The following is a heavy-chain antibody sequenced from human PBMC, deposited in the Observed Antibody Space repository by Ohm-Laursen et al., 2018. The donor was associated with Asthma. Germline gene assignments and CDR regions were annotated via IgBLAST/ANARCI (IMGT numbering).Heavy chain of an antibody. CDR1: GYTFTSYA. Sequence: SVKVSCKASGYTFTSYAMNWVRQAPGQGLEWMGWINTNTGNPTYAQGFTGRFVFSLDTSVSTAYLQISSLKAEDTAVYYCATGTITMVQGVKDDAFDIWGQGTMVTVSS. D-gene: IGHD3-10*01. CDR2: INTNTGNP. V-gene: IGHV7-4-1*02. CDR3: ATGTITMVQGVKDDAFDI. J-gene: IGHJ3*02.